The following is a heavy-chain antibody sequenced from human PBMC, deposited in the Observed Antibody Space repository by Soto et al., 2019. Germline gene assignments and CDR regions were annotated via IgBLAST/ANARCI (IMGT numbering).Heavy chain of an antibody. CDR1: GGSISSYY. CDR3: ACISGGYLGYHFDY. J-gene: IGHJ4*02. CDR2: IYYSGST. Sequence: SETLSLTCTVSGGSISSYYWSWIRQPPGKGLEWIGYIYYSGSTYYNPSLKSRVTISVDTSKNQFSLKLSSVTAADTAVYYCACISGGYLGYHFDYWGQGTLVVVSS. D-gene: IGHD1-26*01. V-gene: IGHV4-59*06.